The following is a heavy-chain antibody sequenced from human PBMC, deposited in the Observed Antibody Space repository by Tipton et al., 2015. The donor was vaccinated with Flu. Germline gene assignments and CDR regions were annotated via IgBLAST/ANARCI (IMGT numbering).Heavy chain of an antibody. V-gene: IGHV3-23*01. D-gene: IGHD1-1*01. Sequence: SLRLSCVVSGFAFNTFTMDWVRQAPGKGLEWISAISRSSETTRYADSVKGRFTVSRDNSKNTLYLQMDSLRAEDTAVYYCAKRAYNSDDGYWGQGTLVTVSS. CDR3: AKRAYNSDDGY. J-gene: IGHJ4*02. CDR1: GFAFNTFT. CDR2: ISRSSETT.